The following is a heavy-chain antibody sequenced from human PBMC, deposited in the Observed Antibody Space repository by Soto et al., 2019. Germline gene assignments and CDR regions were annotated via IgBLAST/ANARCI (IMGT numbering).Heavy chain of an antibody. V-gene: IGHV3-23*01. CDR2: IGVYANT. J-gene: IGHJ4*02. CDR1: GFTFSSYD. CDR3: AKESTVGSPGDYFDS. Sequence: EVELLESGGDLVQPGGSLRLSCAASGFTFSSYDMNWVRQAPGKGLEWVSAIGVYANTYYAGSVKGRFTISRDDSKKTVYLQLNSLRVDDTAVYYCAKESTVGSPGDYFDSWGQGTLVTVSS. D-gene: IGHD1-26*01.